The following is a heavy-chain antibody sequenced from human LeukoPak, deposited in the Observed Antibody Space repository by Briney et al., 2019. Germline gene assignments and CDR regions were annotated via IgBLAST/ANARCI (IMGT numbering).Heavy chain of an antibody. D-gene: IGHD3-22*01. Sequence: SETLSLTCTVSGGSISSSSYYWGWIRQPPGKGLEWIGYIYSSGSSDYNPSLKSRVIMSVDTSKNQFSLKVTSVTAADTAMYYCARHGKDSSGYSGHWYFDLWGRGTLVTVSS. CDR3: ARHGKDSSGYSGHWYFDL. V-gene: IGHV4-61*05. J-gene: IGHJ2*01. CDR2: IYSSGSS. CDR1: GGSISSSSYY.